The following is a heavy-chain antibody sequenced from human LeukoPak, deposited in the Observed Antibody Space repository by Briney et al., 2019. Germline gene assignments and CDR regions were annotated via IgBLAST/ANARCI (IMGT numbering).Heavy chain of an antibody. V-gene: IGHV1-8*01. CDR1: GYLFTRYD. D-gene: IGHD3-10*01. J-gene: IGHJ4*02. CDR3: ARGGTYLPFGY. CDR2: MNANCGDT. Sequence: GASVTVSYKASGYLFTRYDMNWVRQATGQGLEWMGWMNANCGDTGYAQKFQGRVTMTRNTSISTAYMELSSLRSEDTAIYYCARGGTYLPFGYWGQGTLVIVSS.